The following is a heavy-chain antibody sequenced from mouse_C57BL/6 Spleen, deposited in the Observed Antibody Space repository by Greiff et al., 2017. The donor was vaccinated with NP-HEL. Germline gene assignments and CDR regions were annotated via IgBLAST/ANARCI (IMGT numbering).Heavy chain of an antibody. D-gene: IGHD2-4*01. Sequence: QVQLQQSGAELVKPGASVKISCKASGYAFSSYWMNWVKQRPGKGLEWIGQIYPGDGDTNYNGKFKGKATLTADKSSSTAYMQLRSLTSEASAVYFCARSDYALLDYWGQGTLVTVSA. CDR3: ARSDYALLDY. CDR1: GYAFSSYW. J-gene: IGHJ3*01. CDR2: IYPGDGDT. V-gene: IGHV1-80*01.